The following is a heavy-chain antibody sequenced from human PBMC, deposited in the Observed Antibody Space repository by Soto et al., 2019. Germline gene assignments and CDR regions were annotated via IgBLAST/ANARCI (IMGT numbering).Heavy chain of an antibody. CDR2: INHSGST. J-gene: IGHJ5*02. CDR3: ARDVIPAASMRLNWFDP. V-gene: IGHV4-34*01. CDR1: GGSFSGYY. D-gene: IGHD2-2*01. Sequence: SETLSLTCAVYGGSFSGYYWSWIRQPPGKGLEWIGEINHSGSTNYNPSLKSRVTISVDTSKNQFSLKLSSVTAADTAVYYCARDVIPAASMRLNWFDPWGQGTLVTVSS.